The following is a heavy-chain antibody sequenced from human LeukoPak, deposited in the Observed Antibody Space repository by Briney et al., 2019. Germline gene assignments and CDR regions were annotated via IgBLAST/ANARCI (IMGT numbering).Heavy chain of an antibody. V-gene: IGHV3-66*01. CDR2: IYSGGST. CDR3: ASGHPFQPSDY. Sequence: PGGSPRLSCAASGFTVSSNYMSWVRQAPGKGLEWVSVIYSGGSTYYADSVKGRFTISRDNSKNTLYLQMNSLRAEDTAVYYCASGHPFQPSDYWGQGTLVTVSS. CDR1: GFTVSSNY. D-gene: IGHD1-14*01. J-gene: IGHJ4*02.